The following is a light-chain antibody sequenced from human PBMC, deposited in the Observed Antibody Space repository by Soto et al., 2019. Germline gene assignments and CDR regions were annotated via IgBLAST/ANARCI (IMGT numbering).Light chain of an antibody. Sequence: DVQMTQTPPSLSASVGDRVTITCRASQNIHVYLNWYQQKPGKAPKVLISSASNLQSGTPSRFSGSGSGTDFTLTISSLQPEDFATYYCQQSVKPVITFGQGTRLDLK. J-gene: IGKJ5*01. CDR3: QQSVKPVIT. CDR1: QNIHVY. V-gene: IGKV1-39*01. CDR2: SAS.